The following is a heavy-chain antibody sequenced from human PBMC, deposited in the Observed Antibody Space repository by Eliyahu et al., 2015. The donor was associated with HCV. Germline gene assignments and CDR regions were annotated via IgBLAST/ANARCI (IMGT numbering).Heavy chain of an antibody. CDR2: ISYDGSKR. V-gene: IGHV3-30-3*01. J-gene: IGHJ4*02. CDR1: GFTFNIFP. Sequence: QVQLVESGGGVVQSGKSXRLXCAASGFTFNIFPFPWVRXAPGKGLEWVAVISYDGSKRYYADSVKGRFTISRDNSKSTLSLQMNSLRPEDTAIYYCARVGRLNDPINVIGGVIRGPFDYWGQGALVTISS. D-gene: IGHD3-16*01. CDR3: ARVGRLNDPINVIGGVIRGPFDY.